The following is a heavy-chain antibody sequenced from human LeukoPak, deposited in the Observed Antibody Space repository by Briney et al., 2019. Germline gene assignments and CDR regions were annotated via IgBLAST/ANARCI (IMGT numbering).Heavy chain of an antibody. CDR2: ISYSGST. D-gene: IGHD2/OR15-2a*01. Sequence: SETLSLTCAVYGGSFSGYYWSWIRQPPGKGLDWIGYISYSGSTNYNPSLKSRVTISVDTSKNQFSLKMRSVTAADTAVYYCAGSSMGWYFDLWGRGTLVTVSS. CDR1: GGSFSGYY. V-gene: IGHV4-59*01. CDR3: AGSSMGWYFDL. J-gene: IGHJ2*01.